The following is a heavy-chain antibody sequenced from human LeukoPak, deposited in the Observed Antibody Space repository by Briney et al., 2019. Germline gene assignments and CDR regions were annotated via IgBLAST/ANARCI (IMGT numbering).Heavy chain of an antibody. CDR2: ISSTSSYI. V-gene: IGHV3-21*01. CDR3: ARVDYYYYYYMDV. J-gene: IGHJ6*03. Sequence: GGSLRLSCAASGFTFSTYSMNWVRQAPGKGLEWVSSISSTSSYINNADSVKGRFTISRDNAKNSLYLQMNSLRAEDTAVYYCARVDYYYYYYMDVWGKGTTVTVSS. CDR1: GFTFSTYS.